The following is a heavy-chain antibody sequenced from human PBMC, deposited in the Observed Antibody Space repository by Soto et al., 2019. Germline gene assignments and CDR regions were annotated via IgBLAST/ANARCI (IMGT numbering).Heavy chain of an antibody. CDR2: VYHSGGN. Sequence: QVHLQESGPGLVKPSGTLSLTCAVSGGSISTPYWWTWVRQPPGKELEWIGDVYHSGGNNYNPSLMSRVTISLDKYKNQFSLKMMSVTAADTAIYYCAYSTGWYRLDVWGQGTMVIVSS. CDR1: GGSISTPYW. V-gene: IGHV4-4*02. J-gene: IGHJ3*01. CDR3: AYSTGWYRLDV. D-gene: IGHD6-19*01.